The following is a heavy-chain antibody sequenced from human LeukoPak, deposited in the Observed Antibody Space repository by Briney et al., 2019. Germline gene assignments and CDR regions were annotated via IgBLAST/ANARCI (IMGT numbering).Heavy chain of an antibody. CDR2: ISSGSKYI. CDR1: GFSFSSYS. J-gene: IGHJ4*02. D-gene: IGHD5-18*01. V-gene: IGHV3-21*01. CDR3: ARALSYSYGSMDF. Sequence: KTGGSLTLSCAASGFSFSSYSMNWVRQAPGKGLEWVSSISSGSKYIYNADSLKGRFAISRDNAKNSLYLQMNSLRAEDTAVYYCARALSYSYGSMDFWGQGTLVTVSS.